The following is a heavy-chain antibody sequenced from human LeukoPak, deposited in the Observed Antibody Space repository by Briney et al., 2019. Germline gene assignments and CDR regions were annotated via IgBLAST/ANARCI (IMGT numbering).Heavy chain of an antibody. J-gene: IGHJ4*02. Sequence: SETLSLTCTVSGGFISRSSYYWGWIRQPPGKGLEWIGSIYYSGSTYYNPSLKSRVTISVDTSKNQFSLKLSSVTAADTAVYYCARRNYYDSSGYYFDYWGQGTLVTVSS. CDR2: IYYSGST. V-gene: IGHV4-39*01. CDR1: GGFISRSSYY. CDR3: ARRNYYDSSGYYFDY. D-gene: IGHD3-22*01.